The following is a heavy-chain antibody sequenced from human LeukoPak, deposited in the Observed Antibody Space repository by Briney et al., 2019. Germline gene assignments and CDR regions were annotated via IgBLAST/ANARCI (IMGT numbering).Heavy chain of an antibody. V-gene: IGHV4-59*12. CDR1: GSSIIDYY. J-gene: IGHJ6*03. Sequence: SETLSLTCSVSGSSIIDYYWTWIRQSPGNAPEWIGYTHYSGSSGSSPSLESRVTMSVDASKSQLSLKLSSVTAADTAVYYCARASLRSSDGAFYYMDVWGTGTTVTVSS. CDR3: ARASLRSSDGAFYYMDV. D-gene: IGHD3-22*01. CDR2: THYSGSS.